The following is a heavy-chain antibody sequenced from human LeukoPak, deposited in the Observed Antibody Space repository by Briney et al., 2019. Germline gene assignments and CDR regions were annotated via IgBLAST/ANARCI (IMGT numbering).Heavy chain of an antibody. J-gene: IGHJ4*02. CDR3: ARGESSSRSWLSS. D-gene: IGHD6-13*01. Sequence: EASETLSLTCTVSGGSISSYYWSWIRQPAGKGLEWIGRIYTSGSTNYNPSLKSRVTMSVATSKNQFSLKLSSVTAAETAVYYCARGESSSRSWLSSWGQGTLVTVPS. CDR2: IYTSGST. V-gene: IGHV4-4*07. CDR1: GGSISSYY.